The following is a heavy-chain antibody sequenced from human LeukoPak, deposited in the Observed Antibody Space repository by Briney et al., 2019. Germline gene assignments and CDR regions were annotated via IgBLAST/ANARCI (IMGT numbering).Heavy chain of an antibody. V-gene: IGHV4-61*02. D-gene: IGHD3-9*01. J-gene: IGHJ5*02. Sequence: NPSETLSLTXTVSGGSISSGSYYWSWIRQPAGKGLEWIGRIYTSGSTNYNPSLKSRVTISVDTSKNQFSLKLSSVTAADTAVYYCAQGNYDILTGYPPSWFDPWGQGTLVTVSS. CDR3: AQGNYDILTGYPPSWFDP. CDR1: GGSISSGSYY. CDR2: IYTSGST.